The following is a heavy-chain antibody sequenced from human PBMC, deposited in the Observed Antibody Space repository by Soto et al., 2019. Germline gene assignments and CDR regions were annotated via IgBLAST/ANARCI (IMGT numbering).Heavy chain of an antibody. Sequence: PSETLSLTCAVSGDSTNSSHWWNWVRQPPGKGLEWIGQISHSGSTNYNPSLTSRVNKSVDKSKNHFSLKLTSVTAADTAVYYCAARHFWSGPWTETRLDYWGQGTLVTVSS. CDR2: ISHSGST. V-gene: IGHV4-4*02. CDR3: AARHFWSGPWTETRLDY. J-gene: IGHJ4*02. CDR1: GDSTNSSHW. D-gene: IGHD3-3*02.